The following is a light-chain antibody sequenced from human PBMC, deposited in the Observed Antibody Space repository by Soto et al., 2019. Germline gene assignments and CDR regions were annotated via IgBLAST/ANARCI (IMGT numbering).Light chain of an antibody. J-gene: IGKJ5*01. V-gene: IGKV3-20*01. CDR2: GTS. Sequence: ENVLTQTPRTLCVSPGDRAILSRRACQSVSSYLAWYQQKPGQAPRLLIYGTSSRATGIPDRFSGSGSGTDFTLAISRLEPGYFAVYYCQQYGNSPITFGQGTRLEIK. CDR1: QSVSSY. CDR3: QQYGNSPIT.